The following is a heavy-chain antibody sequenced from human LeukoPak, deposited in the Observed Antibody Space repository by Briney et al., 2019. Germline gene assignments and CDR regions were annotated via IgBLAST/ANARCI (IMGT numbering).Heavy chain of an antibody. D-gene: IGHD1-26*01. CDR3: AKGAFGP. CDR2: ISWNSGSI. Sequence: GRSLRLSCAASGFTFDDYAMHWVRQAPGKGLEWVSGISWNSGSIGYADSVKGRFTISRDNSKSTLSLQMNGLRTEDTAVYYCAKGAFGPWGQGTLVTVSS. V-gene: IGHV3-9*01. J-gene: IGHJ5*02. CDR1: GFTFDDYA.